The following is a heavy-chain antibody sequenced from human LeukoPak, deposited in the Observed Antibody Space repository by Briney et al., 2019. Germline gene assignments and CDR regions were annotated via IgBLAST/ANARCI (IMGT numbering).Heavy chain of an antibody. V-gene: IGHV3-30*03. CDR3: ARDQMRPYQYYMDV. Sequence: GGSLRLSCAASGFTFSSYGMHWVRQAPGKGLEWVALISYDGSNKYYADSVKGRFTIYRDNSKNTLYLQMNSLRAEDTAMYYCARDQMRPYQYYMDVWGKGTTVTVSS. CDR2: ISYDGSNK. D-gene: IGHD2-2*01. CDR1: GFTFSSYG. J-gene: IGHJ6*03.